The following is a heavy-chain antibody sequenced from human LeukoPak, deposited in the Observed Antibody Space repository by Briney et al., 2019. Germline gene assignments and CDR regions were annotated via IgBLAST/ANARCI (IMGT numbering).Heavy chain of an antibody. CDR2: ISGSGGST. V-gene: IGHV3-23*01. J-gene: IGHJ4*02. D-gene: IGHD2-15*01. Sequence: GGSLRLSCAASGFTFSSYAMSWVRQAPGKGLEWVSAISGSGGSTYYADSVKGRFTISRDNSKNTLYLQMNSLRAEDTAVYYCARAIVVVVAATGSFAYWAQGTLVTVSS. CDR1: GFTFSSYA. CDR3: ARAIVVVVAATGSFAY.